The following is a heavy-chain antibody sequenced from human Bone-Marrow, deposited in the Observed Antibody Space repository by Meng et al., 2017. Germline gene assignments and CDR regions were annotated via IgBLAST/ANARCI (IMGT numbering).Heavy chain of an antibody. CDR3: ARDSETYGMDV. CDR2: IYYSGST. Sequence: SETLSLTCTVSGGSISSSSYYWGWIRQPPGKGLEWIGSIYYSGSTYYNPSLKSRVTISVDTSKNQFSLKLSSVIAADTAVYYCARDSETYGMDVWGQGTTVTVSS. CDR1: GGSISSSSYY. J-gene: IGHJ6*02. V-gene: IGHV4-39*07.